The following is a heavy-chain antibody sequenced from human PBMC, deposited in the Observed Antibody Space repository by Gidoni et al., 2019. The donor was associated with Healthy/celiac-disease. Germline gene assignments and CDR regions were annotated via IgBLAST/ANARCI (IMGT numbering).Heavy chain of an antibody. J-gene: IGHJ4*02. CDR3: ARGGNRSGSYLRDFDY. Sequence: QVQLQQWGAGLLKPSETLSLTCAVYGGSFSGYYWSWIRQPPGKGLEWIGEINHSGSTNYNPSLKSRVTISVDTSKNQFSLKLSSVTAADTAVYYCARGGNRSGSYLRDFDYWGQGTLVTVSS. V-gene: IGHV4-34*01. CDR1: GGSFSGYY. CDR2: INHSGST. D-gene: IGHD1-26*01.